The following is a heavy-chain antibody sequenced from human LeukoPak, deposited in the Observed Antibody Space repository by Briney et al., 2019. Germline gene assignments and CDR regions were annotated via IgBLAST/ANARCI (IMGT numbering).Heavy chain of an antibody. J-gene: IGHJ4*02. CDR2: ISSSSSYI. CDR1: GFTFSSYS. V-gene: IGHV3-21*01. Sequence: GGSLRLSCAASGFTFSSYSMNWVRQAPGKGLEWVSSISSSSSYIYYADSVKGRFTISRDNAKNSLYLQMNSLRAEDTAVYYCARDIGYYGFWSGPFDYWGQGTLVTVSS. CDR3: ARDIGYYGFWSGPFDY. D-gene: IGHD3-3*01.